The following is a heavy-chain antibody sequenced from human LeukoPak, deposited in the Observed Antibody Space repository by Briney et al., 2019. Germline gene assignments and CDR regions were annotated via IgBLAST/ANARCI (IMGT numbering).Heavy chain of an antibody. CDR1: GFTFSSYA. Sequence: GGSLRLSCAASGFTFSSYAMHWVRQAPGKGLEWVADISYDGSNKYYADSVKGRLTISRDNSKSTLYLQMNSLRAEDTATYYCARSPYYDILAGFYYFFDYWGQGTLVTVCS. D-gene: IGHD3-9*01. V-gene: IGHV3-30-3*01. J-gene: IGHJ4*02. CDR2: ISYDGSNK. CDR3: ARSPYYDILAGFYYFFDY.